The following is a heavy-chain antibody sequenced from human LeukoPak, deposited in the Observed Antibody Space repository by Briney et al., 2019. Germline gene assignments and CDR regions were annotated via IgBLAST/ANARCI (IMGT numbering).Heavy chain of an antibody. J-gene: IGHJ4*02. D-gene: IGHD4-17*01. CDR1: GGSISSSSHY. CDR3: ARGPTVTTDY. Sequence: KPSETLSLTCTVSGGSISSSSHYWGWFRQPPGKGLEWIGYIYYSGSSFCNPSLKSRVTMSVDTSKNQFSLRLNSVTAADTAVYYCARGPTVTTDYWGRGTLVTVSS. CDR2: IYYSGSS. V-gene: IGHV4-39*01.